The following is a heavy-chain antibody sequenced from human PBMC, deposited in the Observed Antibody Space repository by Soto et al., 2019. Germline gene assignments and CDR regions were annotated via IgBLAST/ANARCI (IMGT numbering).Heavy chain of an antibody. CDR1: DGSISSYY. D-gene: IGHD2-15*01. CDR3: ARHHRYCSGDSCYLFDY. CDR2: ISYSGYT. J-gene: IGHJ4*02. Sequence: SETLSLTCTVSDGSISSYYWSWLRQPPGEGLEWIGYISYSGYTNYHPSLNSRVTISVDTSKNQFSLKLSSVTAAGTAVYYCARHHRYCSGDSCYLFDYWGLGTLVTSPQ. V-gene: IGHV4-59*08.